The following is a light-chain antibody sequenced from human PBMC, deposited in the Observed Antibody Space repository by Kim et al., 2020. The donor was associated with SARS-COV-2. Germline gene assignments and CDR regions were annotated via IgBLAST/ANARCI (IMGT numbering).Light chain of an antibody. CDR3: YSIDSSRNAV. CDR1: ALPKKF. CDR2: EDT. V-gene: IGLV3-10*01. J-gene: IGLJ2*01. Sequence: SYELTQPLSVSVSPGQTARITCSGDALPKKFAYWYQQKSGQAPVLVIYEDTKRPSGIPKRFSGSTSGTMATLTVSGAQVEDEADYYCYSIDSSRNAVFGGGTQLTVL.